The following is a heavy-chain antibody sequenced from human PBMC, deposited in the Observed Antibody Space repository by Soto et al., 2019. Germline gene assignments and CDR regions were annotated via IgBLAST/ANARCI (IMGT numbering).Heavy chain of an antibody. V-gene: IGHV3-33*01. CDR2: IWHDGTYK. Sequence: QVQLVESGGGVVQPGRSLRLSCAASGFTFSNYGMHWVRQAPGKGLEWVAVIWHDGTYKYYADYVKGRFTISRDSSNDTLYLQMNSLRAEDTAVYYCAIVSQSGCPDYWGHGTPVTVSS. D-gene: IGHD6-19*01. CDR3: AIVSQSGCPDY. CDR1: GFTFSNYG. J-gene: IGHJ4*01.